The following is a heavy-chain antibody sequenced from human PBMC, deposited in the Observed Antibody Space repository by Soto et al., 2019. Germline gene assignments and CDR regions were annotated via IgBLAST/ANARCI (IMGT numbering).Heavy chain of an antibody. CDR1: GFTFSSYS. Sequence: EVQLVESGGGLVKPGGSLRLSCAASGFTFSSYSMNWVRQAPGKGLEWVSSISSSSSYIYYGDSVKGRFTISRDNAKNSLYLQMNSLRAEYTAVYYCAGSKEWPPLYYGMDVWGQGTTVTVSS. CDR2: ISSSSSYI. J-gene: IGHJ6*02. V-gene: IGHV3-21*01. CDR3: AGSKEWPPLYYGMDV. D-gene: IGHD3-3*01.